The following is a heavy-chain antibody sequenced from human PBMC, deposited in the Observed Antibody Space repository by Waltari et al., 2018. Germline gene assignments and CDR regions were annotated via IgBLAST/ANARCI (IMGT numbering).Heavy chain of an antibody. V-gene: IGHV4-39*07. D-gene: IGHD3-22*01. CDR2: IYYIGRT. CDR1: GGSISSSSYY. CDR3: ARNDRVETFDI. Sequence: QLQLQESGPGLVKPSETLSLTCTVSGGSISSSSYYWGWIRQPPGKGLEWIGSIYYIGRTYYNPSLKSRVTTSVDTSKNQFSLKLSSVTAADTAVYYCARNDRVETFDIWGQGTMVTVSS. J-gene: IGHJ3*02.